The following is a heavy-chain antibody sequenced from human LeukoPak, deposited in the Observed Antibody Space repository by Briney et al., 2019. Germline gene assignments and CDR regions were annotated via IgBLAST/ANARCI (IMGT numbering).Heavy chain of an antibody. J-gene: IGHJ4*02. V-gene: IGHV4-34*01. Sequence: SETLSLTCAVSGGSFSGYYWTWIRQPPGKGLEWIGQIIHSGSTNYNPSLKSRVTISCDTSKNQFSLNLNSVTAADTAVYYCARGDYSKNLDSWGQGNLVTVSS. CDR2: IIHSGST. CDR3: ARGDYSKNLDS. D-gene: IGHD6-13*01. CDR1: GGSFSGYY.